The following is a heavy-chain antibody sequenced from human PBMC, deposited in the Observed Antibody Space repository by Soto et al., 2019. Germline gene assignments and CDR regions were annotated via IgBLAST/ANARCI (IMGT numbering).Heavy chain of an antibody. Sequence: EVQLVESGGGLVQPGGSLRLSCAGSGFTFSSNWMHWVRQAPGKGLAWVSRINSDGSSATYSYSVMGRFTISRDNAKNTHYVQMISLRAEDTAVYLGARGPTGWYGFDSWGQGTLVTVSS. D-gene: IGHD6-19*01. CDR3: ARGPTGWYGFDS. V-gene: IGHV3-74*01. CDR1: GFTFSSNW. J-gene: IGHJ5*01. CDR2: INSDGSSA.